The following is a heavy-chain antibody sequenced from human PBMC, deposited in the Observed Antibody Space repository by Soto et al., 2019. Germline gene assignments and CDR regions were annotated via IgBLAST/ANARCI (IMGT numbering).Heavy chain of an antibody. CDR3: VKDRYYYDSSAYRSAY. CDR2: IYSNGGST. CDR1: GCTFSNYA. J-gene: IGHJ4*02. V-gene: IGHV3-64D*06. D-gene: IGHD3-22*01. Sequence: GRLGRSGSASGCTFSNYAMHWVRQAPGKGLEYVSAIYSNGGSTFYADSVRGRFTISRDNSKNTLYLQMSSLRAEDTAVYYCVKDRYYYDSSAYRSAYWGQGTLVTVYS.